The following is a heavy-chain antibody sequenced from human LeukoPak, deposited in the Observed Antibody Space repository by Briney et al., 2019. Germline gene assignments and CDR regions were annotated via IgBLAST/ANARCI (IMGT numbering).Heavy chain of an antibody. D-gene: IGHD6-13*01. V-gene: IGHV3-30*04. CDR3: AKTHDSSSWGFDY. J-gene: IGHJ4*02. CDR1: GFTFSSYA. Sequence: PGGSLRLSCAASGFTFSSYAMHWVRQAPGKGLEWLAFISYDGSNKYYADSVKGQFTISRYNSKNTLYLQMNTLRTEDTAVYYCAKTHDSSSWGFDYWGQGTLVTVSS. CDR2: ISYDGSNK.